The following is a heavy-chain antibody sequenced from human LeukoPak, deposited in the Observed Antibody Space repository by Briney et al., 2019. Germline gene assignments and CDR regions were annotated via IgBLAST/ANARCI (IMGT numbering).Heavy chain of an antibody. CDR2: IKEDGSQT. Sequence: PGGSLRLSCVASRFPFSRSWMDWVRQAPGKGLEWVANIKEDGSQTYYVDSAKGRFTISRDNAKNSLYLQMDSLRVEDTAIYYCANSLDYWGRGTLVTVSS. CDR1: RFPFSRSW. J-gene: IGHJ4*02. D-gene: IGHD2-21*01. CDR3: ANSLDY. V-gene: IGHV3-7*01.